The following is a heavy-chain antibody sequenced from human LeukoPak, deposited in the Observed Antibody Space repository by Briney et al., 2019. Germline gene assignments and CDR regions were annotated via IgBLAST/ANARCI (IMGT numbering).Heavy chain of an antibody. J-gene: IGHJ4*02. CDR3: ARHLLWFGELSGGFDY. CDR2: FSGSGGST. CDR1: GFTFSSYA. V-gene: IGHV3-23*01. Sequence: GGSLRLSCAASGFTFSSYAMSWVRQAPGKGLECISGFSGSGGSTYYADSVKGRFTISRDNSRNTLYLQMNNLRAEDTAVYYCARHLLWFGELSGGFDYWGQGTLVTVSS. D-gene: IGHD3-10*01.